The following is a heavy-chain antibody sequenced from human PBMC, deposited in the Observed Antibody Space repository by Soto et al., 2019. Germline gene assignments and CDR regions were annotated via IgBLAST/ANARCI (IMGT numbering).Heavy chain of an antibody. D-gene: IGHD3-10*01. J-gene: IGHJ4*02. CDR1: GYRFTSYW. CDR3: ASITMVRGVIKKIDY. CDR2: IYPGDSDT. Sequence: PGESLKISCKGSGYRFTSYWIGWVRQMPGKGLEWMGIIYPGDSDTRYSPSFQGQVTISADKSISTAYLQWSSLKASDTAMYYCASITMVRGVIKKIDYWGQGTLVTVSS. V-gene: IGHV5-51*01.